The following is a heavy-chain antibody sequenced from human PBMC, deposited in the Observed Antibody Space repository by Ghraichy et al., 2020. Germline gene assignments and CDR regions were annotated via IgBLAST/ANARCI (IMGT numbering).Heavy chain of an antibody. J-gene: IGHJ4*02. V-gene: IGHV4-34*01. CDR2: INHSGST. CDR1: GGSFSGYY. CDR3: ASTKDYYDSSGYYGFWVFDY. D-gene: IGHD3-22*01. Sequence: SETLSPTCAVYGGSFSGYYWSWIRQPPGKGLEWMGEINHSGSTNYNPSLQSRVTISVNTSKNQFSLKLSSVTAADTAVYYCASTKDYYDSSGYYGFWVFDYWGQGTLVTVSS.